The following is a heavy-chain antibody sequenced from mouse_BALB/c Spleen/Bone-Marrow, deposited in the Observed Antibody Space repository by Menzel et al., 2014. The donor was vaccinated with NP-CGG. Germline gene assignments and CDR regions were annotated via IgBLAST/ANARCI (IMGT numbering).Heavy chain of an antibody. J-gene: IGHJ2*01. CDR2: IDPANGNT. CDR3: ASYVYGYYFDY. Sequence: EVQLQESGAELVKPGASVKLSCTASGFNVKDTYIHWVKQRPEQGLEWIGRIDPANGNTKYDPKFQGKATITADTSPNTAYLQLSSLTSEDTAVYYCASYVYGYYFDYWGQGTTLTVSS. V-gene: IGHV14-3*02. CDR1: GFNVKDTY. D-gene: IGHD2-2*01.